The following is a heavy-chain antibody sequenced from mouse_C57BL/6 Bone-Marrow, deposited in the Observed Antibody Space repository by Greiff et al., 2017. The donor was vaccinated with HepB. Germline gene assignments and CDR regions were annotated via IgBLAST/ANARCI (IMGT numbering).Heavy chain of an antibody. CDR1: GFNIKDDY. Sequence: EVKLVESGAELVRPGASVKLSCTASGFNIKDDYMHWVKQRPEQGLEWIGWIDPENGDTEYASKFQGKATITADTSSNTAYLQLSSLTSEDTAVYYCTTFYDGYYDYWGQGTTLTVSS. CDR3: TTFYDGYYDY. J-gene: IGHJ2*01. D-gene: IGHD2-3*01. V-gene: IGHV14-4*01. CDR2: IDPENGDT.